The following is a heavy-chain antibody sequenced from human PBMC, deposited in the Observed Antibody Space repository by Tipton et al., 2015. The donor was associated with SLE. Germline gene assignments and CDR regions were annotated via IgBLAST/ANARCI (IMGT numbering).Heavy chain of an antibody. D-gene: IGHD3-22*01. Sequence: LVKPSETLSLTCTVSGGSINSGSYYWAWIRQPPGKGLEWIGYISNTGSTNYNPSLKSRVTISVDTSKNQFSLKLSSVTAADTAVYYCARDYYDSGGYWGNYYYGMDVWGQGTTVTVS. CDR1: GGSINSGSYY. J-gene: IGHJ6*02. V-gene: IGHV4-61*01. CDR3: ARDYYDSGGYWGNYYYGMDV. CDR2: ISNTGST.